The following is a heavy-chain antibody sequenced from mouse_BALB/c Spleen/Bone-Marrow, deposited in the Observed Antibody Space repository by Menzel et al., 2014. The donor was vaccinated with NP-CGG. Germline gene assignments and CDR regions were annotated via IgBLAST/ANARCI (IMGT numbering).Heavy chain of an antibody. J-gene: IGHJ1*01. V-gene: IGHV1-7*01. CDR3: AREYYGSSGYFDV. Sequence: QVHVKQSGAELAKPGASVKMSCKASGYTFTSYWMHWVKPRPGQGLEWIGYINPSTGYTEYNQKFKDKATLTADKSSSTAYMQLSSLTSEDSAVYYCAREYYGSSGYFDVWGAGTTVTVSS. CDR2: INPSTGYT. D-gene: IGHD1-1*01. CDR1: GYTFTSYW.